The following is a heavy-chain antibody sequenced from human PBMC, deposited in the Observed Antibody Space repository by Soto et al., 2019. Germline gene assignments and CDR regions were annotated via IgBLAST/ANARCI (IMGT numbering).Heavy chain of an antibody. J-gene: IGHJ6*02. Sequence: QVQLVQSGAEVKKPGASVKVSCKASGYTFTSYGISWVRQAPGQGLEWMGWISAYNGNTNYAQKLQGRVTMTTDTTTSTAYMELRSLRSVDTAVDYGERYSGYGDYAAFVDAWGQGTTVTVSS. CDR1: GYTFTSYG. D-gene: IGHD4-17*01. CDR3: ERYSGYGDYAAFVDA. V-gene: IGHV1-18*01. CDR2: ISAYNGNT.